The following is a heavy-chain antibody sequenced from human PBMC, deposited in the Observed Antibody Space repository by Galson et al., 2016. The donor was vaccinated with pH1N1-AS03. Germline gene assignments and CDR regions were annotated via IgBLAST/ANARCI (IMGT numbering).Heavy chain of an antibody. CDR1: GFNFDNYA. CDR3: AKAYHGDGFDI. D-gene: IGHD2-21*01. V-gene: IGHV3-9*01. Sequence: SLRLSCAASGFNFDNYAMHWVRQARGKGLEWVSGISWNSGTFDYADSVKGRFTISRDNAKNSLYLQMNSLTADDSALYYCAKAYHGDGFDILGQGTMVAVSS. J-gene: IGHJ3*02. CDR2: ISWNSGTF.